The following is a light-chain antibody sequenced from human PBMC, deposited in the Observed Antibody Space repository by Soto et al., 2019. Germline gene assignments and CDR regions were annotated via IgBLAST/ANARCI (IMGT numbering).Light chain of an antibody. Sequence: SSGLTQPPSVSVSPGQTASITCSGDKLGDKYACWYQQKPGQSPVLVIYQDSKRPSGIPERFSGSNSGNTATLTISGTQAMDEADYYCQAWDSSTPYVFGTGTKLTVL. CDR1: KLGDKY. V-gene: IGLV3-1*01. J-gene: IGLJ1*01. CDR2: QDS. CDR3: QAWDSSTPYV.